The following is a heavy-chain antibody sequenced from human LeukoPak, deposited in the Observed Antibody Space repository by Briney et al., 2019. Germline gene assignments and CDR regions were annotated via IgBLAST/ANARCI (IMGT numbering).Heavy chain of an antibody. CDR2: IYYSGST. J-gene: IGHJ5*02. CDR3: ARLTYYDFWSGYYTLSPNWFDP. Sequence: SETLSLTCTVSGGSISSSSYYWGWLRQPPGKGLEWIGSIYYSGSTYYNPSLKSRVTISVDTSKNQFSLKLSSVTAADTAVYYCARLTYYDFWSGYYTLSPNWFDPWGQGTLVTVSS. V-gene: IGHV4-39*01. CDR1: GGSISSSSYY. D-gene: IGHD3-3*01.